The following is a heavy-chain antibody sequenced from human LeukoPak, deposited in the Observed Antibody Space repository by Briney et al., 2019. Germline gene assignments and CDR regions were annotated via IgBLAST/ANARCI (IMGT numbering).Heavy chain of an antibody. Sequence: SETLSLTCAVSGYSISSGYHWGWIRQSPGMRLEWIGSVYRGGSTSYNPSLKSRVTISVDTSKNQFSLKLSSVTAADTAVYYCARPGYSSSWGIDYWGQGTLVTVSS. CDR1: GYSISSGYH. J-gene: IGHJ4*02. V-gene: IGHV4-38-2*01. CDR2: VYRGGST. D-gene: IGHD6-13*01. CDR3: ARPGYSSSWGIDY.